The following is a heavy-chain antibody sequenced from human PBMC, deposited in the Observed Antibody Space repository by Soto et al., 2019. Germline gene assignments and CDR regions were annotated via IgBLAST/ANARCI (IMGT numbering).Heavy chain of an antibody. D-gene: IGHD6-13*01. CDR1: GGSISSGGYS. CDR3: ARQRRAAAGLVDY. Sequence: SETLSLTCAVSGGSISSGGYSWSWIRQPPGKGLEWIGYIYHSGSTYYNPSLKSQVTISVDTSKNQFSLKLSSVTAADTAVYYGARQRRAAAGLVDYWGQGTLVTVSS. CDR2: IYHSGST. J-gene: IGHJ4*02. V-gene: IGHV4-30-2*01.